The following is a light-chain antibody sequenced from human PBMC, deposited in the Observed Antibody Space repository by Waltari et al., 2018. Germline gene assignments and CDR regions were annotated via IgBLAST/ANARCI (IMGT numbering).Light chain of an antibody. J-gene: IGLJ2*01. Sequence: QSALTQPASVSGSPGQSITISCTGTSRAVGGYTYVSWYHQHPGKPPKLMIYEVSNRPSGFSNRFSGSKSGNTASLTISGLQAEDEADYYCSSYTSSSPVVFGGGTKLTVL. CDR3: SSYTSSSPVV. V-gene: IGLV2-14*01. CDR1: SRAVGGYTY. CDR2: EVS.